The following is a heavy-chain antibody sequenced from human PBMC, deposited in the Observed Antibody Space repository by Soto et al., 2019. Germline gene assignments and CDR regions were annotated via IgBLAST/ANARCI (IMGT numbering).Heavy chain of an antibody. CDR3: AVSTVAGTFYYFYGLDV. D-gene: IGHD6-19*01. CDR2: ISYDGSNQ. V-gene: IGHV3-30*03. Sequence: PGGSLRLSCAASGCTFSTYGMHWVRQAPGKGLKWVALISYDGSNQYYADSVRGRFTISRDTSKNTLYLQMNGLRVDDTAVYYCAVSTVAGTFYYFYGLDVWGQGTTVTVSS. CDR1: GCTFSTYG. J-gene: IGHJ6*02.